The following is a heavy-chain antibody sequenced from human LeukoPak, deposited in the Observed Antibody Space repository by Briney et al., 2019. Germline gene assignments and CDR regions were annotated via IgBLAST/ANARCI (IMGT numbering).Heavy chain of an antibody. CDR3: NTDQPVRGQVVVIDY. J-gene: IGHJ4*02. V-gene: IGHV3-15*01. Sequence: GGSLRLSCAASGFTFSNAWMSWVRQAPGKGLEWVGRITSKTDGGTTDYAASVKGRFTISRDDSENTLYLQMNSLKTEDTAVYYCNTDQPVRGQVVVIDYWGQGTLVTVSS. D-gene: IGHD3-22*01. CDR2: ITSKTDGGTT. CDR1: GFTFSNAW.